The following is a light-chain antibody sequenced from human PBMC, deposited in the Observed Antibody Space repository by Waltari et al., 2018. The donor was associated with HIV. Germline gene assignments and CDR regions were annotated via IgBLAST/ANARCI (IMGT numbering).Light chain of an antibody. V-gene: IGLV1-51*01. J-gene: IGLJ3*02. CDR3: GTWDSSLSTVV. Sequence: QSVLTQPPSVSAAPGQKVTIPCSGSSSNIGSHYVPWYQHLPGTAPKLLIYHNDDRPSGIPDRFSGSRSGTSASLDITGLQTGDEADYHCGTWDSSLSTVVFGGGTKLTVL. CDR1: SSNIGSHY. CDR2: HND.